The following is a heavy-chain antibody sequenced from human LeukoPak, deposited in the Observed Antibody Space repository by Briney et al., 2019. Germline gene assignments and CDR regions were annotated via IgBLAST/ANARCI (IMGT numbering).Heavy chain of an antibody. J-gene: IGHJ4*02. Sequence: GGSLRLSCAASGFTFSSYAMSWVRRAPGKGLEWVSLISSSGGSTYYADSVKGRFTISRDNSKNTLYLQMNSLRAEDTALYFCARRSRDSGRYYYFDYWGQGTLVTVSS. CDR3: ARRSRDSGRYYYFDY. V-gene: IGHV3-23*01. D-gene: IGHD6-19*01. CDR1: GFTFSSYA. CDR2: ISSSGGST.